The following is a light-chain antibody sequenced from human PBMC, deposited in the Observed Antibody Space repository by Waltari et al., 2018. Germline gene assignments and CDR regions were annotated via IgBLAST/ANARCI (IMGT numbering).Light chain of an antibody. CDR3: QQSFEMPWT. J-gene: IGKJ1*01. CDR1: QTLHNY. Sequence: DIQVTQSPSPLSASLGDRVTHPCRTSQTLHNYLSWYQQKPGKAPTVLISAASILQSGVPSRFRGSGSGTDFTLTISSLQPEDVGTYHCQQSFEMPWTFGQGTKVEI. CDR2: AAS. V-gene: IGKV1-39*01.